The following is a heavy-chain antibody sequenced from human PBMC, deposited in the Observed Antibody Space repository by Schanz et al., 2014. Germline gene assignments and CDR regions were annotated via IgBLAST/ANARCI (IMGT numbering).Heavy chain of an antibody. Sequence: QVQLVQSGAEVKKPGSSVKVSCKASGGTFSTYTISWVRQAPGQGLEWMGRIIPILGIANYAQKFQGRVTMTADKSTFTADMDVSSLRSEDTAVYYCASSGAGYSSSWDFDYWGQGTLVTVSS. J-gene: IGHJ4*02. CDR1: GGTFSTYT. V-gene: IGHV1-69*02. CDR3: ASSGAGYSSSWDFDY. D-gene: IGHD6-13*01. CDR2: IIPILGIA.